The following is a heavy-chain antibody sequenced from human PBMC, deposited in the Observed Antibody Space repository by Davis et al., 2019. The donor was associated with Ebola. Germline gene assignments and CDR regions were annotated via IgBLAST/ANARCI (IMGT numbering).Heavy chain of an antibody. D-gene: IGHD2-2*01. V-gene: IGHV1-8*01. Sequence: ASVKVSCKASGYTFTSYDINWVRQATGQGLEWMGWMNPNSGNTGYAQKFQGRVTMTRNTSISTAYMELSSLRSEDTAVYYCARGRILVVPALNWFDPWGQGTLVTVSS. CDR3: ARGRILVVPALNWFDP. CDR2: MNPNSGNT. J-gene: IGHJ5*02. CDR1: GYTFTSYD.